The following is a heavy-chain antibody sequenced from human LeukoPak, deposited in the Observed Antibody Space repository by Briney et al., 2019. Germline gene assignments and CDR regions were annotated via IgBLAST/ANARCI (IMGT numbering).Heavy chain of an antibody. Sequence: GASVKVSCKASGYTFTGYYMHWVRQAPGQGLEWMGIINPSGGSTSYAQKFQGRVTMTRDTSTSTVYMELSSLRSEDTAVYYCARDLSSGWSPFWFDPWGQGTLVTVSS. CDR1: GYTFTGYY. CDR2: INPSGGST. J-gene: IGHJ5*02. D-gene: IGHD6-19*01. CDR3: ARDLSSGWSPFWFDP. V-gene: IGHV1-46*01.